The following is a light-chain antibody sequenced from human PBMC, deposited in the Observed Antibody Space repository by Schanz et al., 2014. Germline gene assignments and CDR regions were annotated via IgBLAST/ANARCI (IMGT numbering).Light chain of an antibody. V-gene: IGLV2-11*01. CDR3: CSYAGSYTLL. CDR1: SSDVGGYNY. J-gene: IGLJ2*01. CDR2: DVS. Sequence: QSALIQPPSASGSPGQSVTISCTGTSSDVGGYNYVSWYQQHPGKAPKLMIYDVSKRPSGVPDRFSGSKSGNTASLTISGLQAEDEADYYCCSYAGSYTLLFGGGTKLTVL.